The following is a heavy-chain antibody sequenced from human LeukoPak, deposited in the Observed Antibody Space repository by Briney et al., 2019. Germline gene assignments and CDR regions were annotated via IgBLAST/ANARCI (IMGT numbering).Heavy chain of an antibody. V-gene: IGHV3-7*01. D-gene: IGHD6-19*01. J-gene: IGHJ4*02. Sequence: GGSLRLSCAASRFTLSNYWMSRVRQAPGKGPEWVANIKQDGSETYYVDSVKGRFTISRDNAKNSLSLQMNSLRAEDTAVYYCARQRGSGCLDYWSQGTLVTVSS. CDR2: IKQDGSET. CDR1: RFTLSNYW. CDR3: ARQRGSGCLDY.